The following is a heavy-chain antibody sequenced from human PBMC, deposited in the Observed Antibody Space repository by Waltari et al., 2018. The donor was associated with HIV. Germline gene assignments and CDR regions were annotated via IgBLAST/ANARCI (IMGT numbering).Heavy chain of an antibody. J-gene: IGHJ4*01. V-gene: IGHV3-30*18. Sequence: QVQLVESGGGVVQPWGSLRLSCVAPGVTFDTSCIQWVRQAPGKGLDWVASISSDGRHIYYADSVNGRFTISRDNSKNTVYLQMTSLRPEDTTVYSCAKEGWDLLEFGYYFDSWGQGTLVTVSS. D-gene: IGHD1-26*01. CDR2: ISSDGRHI. CDR3: AKEGWDLLEFGYYFDS. CDR1: GVTFDTSC.